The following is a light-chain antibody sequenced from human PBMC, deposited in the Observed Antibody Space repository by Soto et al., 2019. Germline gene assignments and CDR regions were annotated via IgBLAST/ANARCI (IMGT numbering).Light chain of an antibody. CDR3: QQANSFPRT. J-gene: IGKJ1*01. V-gene: IGKV3D-15*01. CDR1: QSVGSK. CDR2: GAS. Sequence: EIVMTQSACTLSVSAGERATLSWRASQSVGSKLAWYQQKPGQAPRLLIYGASSRATGIPDRFSGSGYGTDFTLTISSLQTEDFATYYCQQANSFPRTFGQGTKVDIK.